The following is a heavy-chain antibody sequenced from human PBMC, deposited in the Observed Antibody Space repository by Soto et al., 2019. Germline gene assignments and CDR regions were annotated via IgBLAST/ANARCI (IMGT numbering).Heavy chain of an antibody. V-gene: IGHV4-39*01. CDR1: GGSISSSSYY. CDR3: ARHSHQPRRAYDILTGSHRGVYFDY. CDR2: IYYSGST. J-gene: IGHJ4*02. D-gene: IGHD3-9*01. Sequence: QLQLQESGPGLVKPSETLSLTCTVSGGSISSSSYYWGWIRQPPGKGLEWIGSIYYSGSTYYNPSLKSRVTISVDTSKNQFSLKLSSVTAADTAVYYCARHSHQPRRAYDILTGSHRGVYFDYWGQGTLVTVSS.